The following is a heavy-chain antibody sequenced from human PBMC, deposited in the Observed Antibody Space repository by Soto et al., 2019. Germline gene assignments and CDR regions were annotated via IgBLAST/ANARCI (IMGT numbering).Heavy chain of an antibody. V-gene: IGHV3-21*01. CDR1: GFTFSSYS. J-gene: IGHJ4*02. D-gene: IGHD3-22*01. CDR2: ISSSSSYI. CDR3: ARGFPGYYYDSSGYSYDY. Sequence: GGSLRLSCAASGFTFSSYSMNWVRQAPGKGLEWVSSISSSSSYIYYADSVKGRFTISRDNAKNSLYLQMNSLRAEDTAVYYCARGFPGYYYDSSGYSYDYWGQGTLVTVSS.